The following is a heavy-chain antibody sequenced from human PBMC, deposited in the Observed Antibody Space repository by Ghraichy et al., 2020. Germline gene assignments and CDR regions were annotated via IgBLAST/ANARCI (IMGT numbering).Heavy chain of an antibody. V-gene: IGHV3-7*01. J-gene: IGHJ6*02. CDR2: IKQDGSEK. D-gene: IGHD2-2*01. Sequence: GGSLRLSCAASGFTFSSYWMSWVRQAPGKGLEWVANIKQDGSEKYYVDSVKGRFTISRDNAKNSLYLQMNSLRAEDTAVYYCARDCSSTSCYGSYYYGMDVWGQGPTVTVYS. CDR3: ARDCSSTSCYGSYYYGMDV. CDR1: GFTFSSYW.